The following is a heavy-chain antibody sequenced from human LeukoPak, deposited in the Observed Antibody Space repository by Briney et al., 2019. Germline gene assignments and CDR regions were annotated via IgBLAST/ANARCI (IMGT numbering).Heavy chain of an antibody. CDR1: GFTFSSYG. V-gene: IGHV3-23*01. Sequence: PGGSLRLSCAASGFTFSSYGMSWVRQAPGKGLEWVSAISGSGGSTYYADSVEGRFTISRDNSKNTLYLQMNSLRAEDTAVYYCARVGSYDYFDYWGQGTLVTVSS. D-gene: IGHD1-26*01. CDR2: ISGSGGST. CDR3: ARVGSYDYFDY. J-gene: IGHJ4*02.